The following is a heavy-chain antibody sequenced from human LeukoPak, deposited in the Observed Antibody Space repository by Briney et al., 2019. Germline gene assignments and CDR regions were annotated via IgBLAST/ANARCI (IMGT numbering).Heavy chain of an antibody. J-gene: IGHJ4*02. D-gene: IGHD3-22*01. V-gene: IGHV3-23*01. CDR2: ISGSGTNT. Sequence: RGSLRLSCAASGFTFRSYDMSWVRQAPGKGLEWVLAISGSGTNTYYAGSVKGRFTISRDNSKNTLYLQMNSLRAEDTAVYYCEGTYYYDSSDDYWGQGTVVTVSS. CDR1: GFTFRSYD. CDR3: EGTYYYDSSDDY.